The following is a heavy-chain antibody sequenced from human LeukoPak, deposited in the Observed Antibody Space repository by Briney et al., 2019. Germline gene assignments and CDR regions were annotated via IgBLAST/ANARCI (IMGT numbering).Heavy chain of an antibody. D-gene: IGHD3-9*01. CDR3: ARAYYDILTGYPQDAFDI. V-gene: IGHV1-18*01. CDR2: ISAYNGNT. J-gene: IGHJ3*02. Sequence: ASVKVSCKASGYTFTSYGISWVRQAPGQGLEWMGWISAYNGNTNYAQKLQGRVTMITDTSTSTAYMELRSLRSDDTAVYYCARAYYDILTGYPQDAFDIWGQGTMVTVSS. CDR1: GYTFTSYG.